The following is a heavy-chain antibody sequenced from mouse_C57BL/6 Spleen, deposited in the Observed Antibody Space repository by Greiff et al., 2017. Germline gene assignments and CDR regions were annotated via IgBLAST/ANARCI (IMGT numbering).Heavy chain of an antibody. V-gene: IGHV1-55*01. Sequence: VQLQQPGAELVKPGASVKMSCKASGYTFTSYWITWVKQRPGQGLEWIGDIYPGSGSTNYNEKFKSKATLTVDTSSSTAYMQLSSLTSEDSAVYYCARSYGSSYSWYFDVWGTGTTVTVSS. CDR3: ARSYGSSYSWYFDV. CDR1: GYTFTSYW. D-gene: IGHD1-1*01. CDR2: IYPGSGST. J-gene: IGHJ1*03.